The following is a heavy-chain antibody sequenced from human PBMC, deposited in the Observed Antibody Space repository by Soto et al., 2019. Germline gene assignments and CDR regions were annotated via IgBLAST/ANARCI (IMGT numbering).Heavy chain of an antibody. CDR1: GYSFSTHW. J-gene: IGHJ4*02. CDR2: IYPGDSDA. Sequence: PGESLKISCKGSGYSFSTHWVGWVRQMPGKGLEWMGIIYPGDSDARYSPSFKGQVTISVDESTTTAFLQWSSLKASDTAMYFCARSQFDYVWGTSGCFDSWGQGTLVTV. V-gene: IGHV5-51*01. D-gene: IGHD3-16*01. CDR3: ARSQFDYVWGTSGCFDS.